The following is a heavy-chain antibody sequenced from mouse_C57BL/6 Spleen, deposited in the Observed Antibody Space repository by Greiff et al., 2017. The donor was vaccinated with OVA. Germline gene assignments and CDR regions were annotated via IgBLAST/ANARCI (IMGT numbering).Heavy chain of an antibody. D-gene: IGHD3-2*02. CDR3: ARGDSSGYPFDY. J-gene: IGHJ2*01. CDR2: IYPGDGDT. CDR1: GYAFSSYW. Sequence: LQESGAELVKPGASVKISCKASGYAFSSYWMNWVKQRPGKGLEWIGQIYPGDGDTNYNGKFKGKATLTADKSSSTAYMQLSSLTSEDSAVYYCARGDSSGYPFDYWGQGTTLTVSS. V-gene: IGHV1-80*01.